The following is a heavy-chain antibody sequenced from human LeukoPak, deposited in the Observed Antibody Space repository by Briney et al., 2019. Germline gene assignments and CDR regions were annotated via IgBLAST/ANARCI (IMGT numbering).Heavy chain of an antibody. CDR3: ARHGSGSYYKYSDY. J-gene: IGHJ4*02. D-gene: IGHD3-10*01. V-gene: IGHV5-51*01. CDR1: GYSFTNFW. CDR2: IYPGDSDT. Sequence: GESLKISCKGSGYSFTNFWIGWVRQMPGKGLEWMGIIYPGDSDTRYSPSFQGQVTISADKSISTAYLQWSSLRASDTAIYHCARHGSGSYYKYSDYWGQGTLVTVSS.